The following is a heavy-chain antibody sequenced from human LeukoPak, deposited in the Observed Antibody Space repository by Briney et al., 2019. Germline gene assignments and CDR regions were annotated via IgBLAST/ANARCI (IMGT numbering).Heavy chain of an antibody. CDR1: GFTFSSYE. CDR2: ISSSGSTI. D-gene: IGHD2-15*01. J-gene: IGHJ3*02. CDR3: ARVHVVVVAATPTDAFDI. Sequence: GGSLRLSCAASGFTFSSYEMNWVRQAPGKGLEWVSYISSSGSTIYYADSVKGRFTISRDNAKNSLYLQMNSLRAEDMAVYYCARVHVVVVAATPTDAFDIWGQGTMVTVSS. V-gene: IGHV3-48*03.